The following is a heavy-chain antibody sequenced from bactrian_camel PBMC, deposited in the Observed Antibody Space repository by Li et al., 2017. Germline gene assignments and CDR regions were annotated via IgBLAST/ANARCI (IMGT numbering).Heavy chain of an antibody. CDR2: LDNVGST. J-gene: IGHJ6*01. CDR3: AARSVGWCPLFEHWLGKRAYTPAGYFAN. D-gene: IGHD1*01. V-gene: IGHV3S53*01. CDR1: GNPYRTYC. Sequence: HVQLVESGGGSVLTGGSLRLSCAVSGNPYRTYCMAWFRQAPGKEREGAAVLDNVGSTGYSDSVKGRFTISKDNTKNILYLQMNSLVPEDTAMYYCAARSVGWCPLFEHWLGKRAYTPAGYFANWGQGTQVTVS.